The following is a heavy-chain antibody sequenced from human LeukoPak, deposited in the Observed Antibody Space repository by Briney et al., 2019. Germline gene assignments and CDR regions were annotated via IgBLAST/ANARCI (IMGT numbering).Heavy chain of an antibody. CDR1: GYTLTELS. Sequence: GASVKVSCKVSGYTLTELSMHWVRQAPRKGLEWMGGFDPEDGETIYAQKFQGRVTMTEDTSTDTAYMELSSLRSEDTTIYYCARDFGSGVFDPWGQGTLVTVSS. V-gene: IGHV1-24*01. CDR3: ARDFGSGVFDP. D-gene: IGHD3-10*01. CDR2: FDPEDGET. J-gene: IGHJ5*02.